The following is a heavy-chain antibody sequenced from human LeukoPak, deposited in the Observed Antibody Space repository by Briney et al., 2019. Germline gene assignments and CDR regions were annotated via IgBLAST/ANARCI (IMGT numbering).Heavy chain of an antibody. CDR1: GYTFTSYD. Sequence: ASVKVSCKASGYTFTSYDINWVRQATGQGLEWMGWMNPNSGNTGYAQKFQGRVTITRNTSISTAYMELSSLRSEDTAVYYRARGTRRDITIFGVVINRYYYYMDVWGKGTTVTVSS. J-gene: IGHJ6*03. CDR2: MNPNSGNT. D-gene: IGHD3-3*01. V-gene: IGHV1-8*03. CDR3: ARGTRRDITIFGVVINRYYYYMDV.